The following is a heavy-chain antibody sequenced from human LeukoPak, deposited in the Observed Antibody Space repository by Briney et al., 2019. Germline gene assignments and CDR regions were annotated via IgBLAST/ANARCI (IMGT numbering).Heavy chain of an antibody. CDR1: GGSISSYY. D-gene: IGHD3-16*02. CDR2: IYYSGST. CDR3: ARRACGYVWGSYRYYFDY. Sequence: PSETLSLTCTVSGGSISSYYWSWIRQPPGKGLEWIGYIYYSGSTNYNPSLKSRVTIPVDTSKNQFSLKLSSVTAADTAVYYCARRACGYVWGSYRYYFDYWGQGTLVTVSS. V-gene: IGHV4-59*08. J-gene: IGHJ4*02.